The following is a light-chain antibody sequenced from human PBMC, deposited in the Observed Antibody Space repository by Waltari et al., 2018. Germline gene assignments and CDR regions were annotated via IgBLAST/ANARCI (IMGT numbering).Light chain of an antibody. V-gene: IGKV3-11*01. CDR2: DTS. CDR1: QSVSSY. CDR3: QQRSSWPLT. Sequence: EIVLTQSPATLSLSPGERATLSCRASQSVSSYLVWYQQKRGQAPRLLIYDTSNRASGIPARFSGSGSGTDFTLTISGLEPEDSAVYYCQQRSSWPLTFGGGTKVEI. J-gene: IGKJ4*01.